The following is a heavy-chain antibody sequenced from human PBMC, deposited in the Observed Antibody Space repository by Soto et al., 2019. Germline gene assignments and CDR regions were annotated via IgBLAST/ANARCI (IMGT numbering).Heavy chain of an antibody. Sequence: GQLVQSGVEVKKPRASVKVSCSASGNTFTNFGVTSVRQAPGQGLEWMGWISPYTDDPSYAQKFQGRVTMTIDTSTSTAYWDLRSLKSDDTAVYYCARVIPGDEVWFHPWGQGTLVTVSS. CDR2: ISPYTDDP. V-gene: IGHV1-18*01. CDR3: ARVIPGDEVWFHP. CDR1: GNTFTNFG. J-gene: IGHJ5*02. D-gene: IGHD2-2*01.